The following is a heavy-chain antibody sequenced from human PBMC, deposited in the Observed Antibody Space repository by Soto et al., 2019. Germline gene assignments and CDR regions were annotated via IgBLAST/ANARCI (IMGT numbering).Heavy chain of an antibody. Sequence: GGSLRLSCAASGFTFSTYAMHWVRQAPGKGLEWVAVISYDGSNTYYADSVKGRFTISRDNMLYLQMNSLRAEDTAVYYCARDQGRSITCQLDYWGQGTLVTVSS. J-gene: IGHJ4*02. V-gene: IGHV3-30-3*01. CDR3: ARDQGRSITCQLDY. CDR1: GFTFSTYA. D-gene: IGHD2-2*01. CDR2: ISYDGSNT.